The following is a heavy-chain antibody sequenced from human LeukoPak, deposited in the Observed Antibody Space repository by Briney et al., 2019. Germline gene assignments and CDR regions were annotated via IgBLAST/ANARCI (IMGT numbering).Heavy chain of an antibody. CDR3: ARDRITMVREIYYYYYMDV. CDR2: IIPIFGTA. V-gene: IGHV1-69*13. D-gene: IGHD3-10*01. J-gene: IGHJ6*03. CDR1: GGTFSSYA. Sequence: GASVKVSCKASGGTFSSYAISWVRQAPGQGLEWMGGIIPIFGTANYAQKFQGRVTIAADESTSTAYMELSSLRSEDTAVYYCARDRITMVREIYYYYYMDVWGKGTTVTVSS.